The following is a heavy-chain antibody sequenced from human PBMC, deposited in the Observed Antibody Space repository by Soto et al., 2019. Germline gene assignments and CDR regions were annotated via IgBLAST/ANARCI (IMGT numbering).Heavy chain of an antibody. V-gene: IGHV1-18*01. Sequence: ASVKVSCKASGYTFTSYGISWVRQAPGQGLEWMGWISAYNGNTNYAQKLQGRVTMTTDTSTSTAYMELRSLRSDDTAVYYCAINYVWGSYRPRGNWFDPWGQGTLVTVSS. CDR2: ISAYNGNT. D-gene: IGHD3-16*02. J-gene: IGHJ5*02. CDR1: GYTFTSYG. CDR3: AINYVWGSYRPRGNWFDP.